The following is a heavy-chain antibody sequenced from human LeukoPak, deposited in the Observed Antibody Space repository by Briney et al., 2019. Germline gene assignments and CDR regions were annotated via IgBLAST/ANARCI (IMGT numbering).Heavy chain of an antibody. CDR1: GGSISSYY. J-gene: IGHJ6*03. D-gene: IGHD6-13*01. CDR3: ARYQYSSSWGSRYYYYYYMDV. CDR2: IYYSGST. Sequence: SETLSLTCTVSGGSISSYYWSWIRQPPGKGLEWIGYIYYSGSTNYNPSLKSRVTISVDTSKNQFSLKLSSVTAADTAVYYCARYQYSSSWGSRYYYYYYMDVWGKGTTVTVS. V-gene: IGHV4-59*01.